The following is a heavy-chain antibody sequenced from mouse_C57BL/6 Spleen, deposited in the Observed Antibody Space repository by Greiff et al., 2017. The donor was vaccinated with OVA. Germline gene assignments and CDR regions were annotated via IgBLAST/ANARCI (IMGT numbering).Heavy chain of an antibody. V-gene: IGHV5-17*01. Sequence: DVQLVESGGGLVKPGGSLKLSCAASGFTFSDYGMHWVRQAPEKVLEWVAYISSGRSTIYYADTVKGRFTISRDNAKNTLFLQMTSLRSEDTAMYYCARGGRGAMDHWGQGTSVTVSS. CDR3: ARGGRGAMDH. J-gene: IGHJ4*01. CDR1: GFTFSDYG. CDR2: ISSGRSTI.